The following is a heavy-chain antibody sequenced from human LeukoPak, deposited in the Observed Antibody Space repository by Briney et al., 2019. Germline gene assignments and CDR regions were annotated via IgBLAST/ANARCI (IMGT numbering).Heavy chain of an antibody. V-gene: IGHV1-69*13. CDR2: IIPIFGTA. D-gene: IGHD4-17*01. CDR3: ARANGLTVITFDY. J-gene: IGHJ4*02. CDR1: GDTFSSYA. Sequence: GASVKVSCKASGDTFSSYAISWVRQAPGQGLEWMGGIIPIFGTANFAQKFQGRVTITADESTSTAYMELSSLRSEDTAVYYCARANGLTVITFDYWGQGTLVTVSS.